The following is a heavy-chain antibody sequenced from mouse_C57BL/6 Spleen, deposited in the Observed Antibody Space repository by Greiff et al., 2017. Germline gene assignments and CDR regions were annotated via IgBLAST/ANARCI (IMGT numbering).Heavy chain of an antibody. CDR1: GFSLTSYG. V-gene: IGHV2-2*01. D-gene: IGHD1-1*01. J-gene: IGHJ4*01. Sequence: VQLVESGPGLVQPSQSLSITCTVSGFSLTSYGVHWVRQSPGKGLEWLGVIWSRGSTDYNAAFISRLGISKDNSKIQVFFKRNSLQADDTAIYYCAISFFTTVVDYAMDYWGQGTSVTVSS. CDR3: AISFFTTVVDYAMDY. CDR2: IWSRGST.